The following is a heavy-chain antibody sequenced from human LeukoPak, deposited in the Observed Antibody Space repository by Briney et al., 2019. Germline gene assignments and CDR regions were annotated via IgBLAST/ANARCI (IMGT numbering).Heavy chain of an antibody. V-gene: IGHV3-49*03. CDR2: IRSKAYGGAT. D-gene: IGHD2-2*01. CDR1: GFTFGDYA. Sequence: GGSLRLSCTASGFTFGDYAMSWFRQAPGKGLEWVGFIRSKAYGGATEYAASVKGRFTISRDDSKSIAYLQMNSLKTEDTAVYYCTRVIVVVPAAIRRIDYWGQGTLVTVSS. J-gene: IGHJ4*02. CDR3: TRVIVVVPAAIRRIDY.